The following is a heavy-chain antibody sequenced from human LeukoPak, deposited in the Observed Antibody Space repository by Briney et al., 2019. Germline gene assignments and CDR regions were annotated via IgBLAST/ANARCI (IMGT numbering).Heavy chain of an antibody. CDR1: GFTVSSNY. Sequence: GGSLRLSCAASGFTVSSNYMSWVRQAPGKGLEWVSAISGSGGSTYYADSVKGRFTISRDNSKNTLYLQMNSLRAEDTAVYYCAKDRTYYYDSSGYNWFDPWGQGTLVTVSS. V-gene: IGHV3-23*01. CDR3: AKDRTYYYDSSGYNWFDP. D-gene: IGHD3-22*01. CDR2: ISGSGGST. J-gene: IGHJ5*02.